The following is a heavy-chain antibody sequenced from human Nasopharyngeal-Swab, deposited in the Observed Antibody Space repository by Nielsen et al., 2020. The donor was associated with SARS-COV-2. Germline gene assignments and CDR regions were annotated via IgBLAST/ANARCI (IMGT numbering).Heavy chain of an antibody. V-gene: IGHV3-15*01. Sequence: GESLKISCAASGFTFSNAWMSWVRQAPGKGLEWVGRIKSKTDGGTTDYAAPVKGRFTISRDDSKNTLYLQMNSLKTEDTAVYYCTTTQWLDRRFDYWGQGTLVTVSS. CDR3: TTTQWLDRRFDY. D-gene: IGHD6-19*01. CDR1: GFTFSNAW. CDR2: IKSKTDGGTT. J-gene: IGHJ4*02.